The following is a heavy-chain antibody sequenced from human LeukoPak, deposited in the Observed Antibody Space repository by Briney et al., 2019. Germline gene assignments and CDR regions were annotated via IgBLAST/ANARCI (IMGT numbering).Heavy chain of an antibody. Sequence: PGGSLRLSCAASGFTFSSYGMSWVRQAPGKGLEWVSAISGSGGSTYYADSVKGRFTISRDNSKNTLYLQMNSLRAGDTAVYYCARSYAPGYIWGQGTMVTVSS. CDR3: ARSYAPGYI. D-gene: IGHD2-2*01. J-gene: IGHJ3*02. CDR2: ISGSGGST. CDR1: GFTFSSYG. V-gene: IGHV3-23*01.